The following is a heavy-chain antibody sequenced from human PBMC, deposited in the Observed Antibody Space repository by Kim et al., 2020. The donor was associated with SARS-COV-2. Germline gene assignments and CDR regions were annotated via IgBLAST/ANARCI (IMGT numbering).Heavy chain of an antibody. J-gene: IGHJ4*02. V-gene: IGHV3-23*01. D-gene: IGHD4-17*01. CDR3: AKGPYGGNSGGYFDY. CDR1: GFTFSSYA. Sequence: GGSLRLSCAASGFTFSSYAMSWVRQAPGKGLEWVSAISGSGGSTYYADSVKGRFTISRDNSKNTLYLQMNSLRAEDTAVYYCAKGPYGGNSGGYFDYWGQGTLVTVSS. CDR2: ISGSGGST.